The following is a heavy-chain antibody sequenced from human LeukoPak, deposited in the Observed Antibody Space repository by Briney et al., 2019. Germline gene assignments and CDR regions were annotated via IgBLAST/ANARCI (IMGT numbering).Heavy chain of an antibody. CDR3: AREANSPTARYWYFDL. J-gene: IGHJ2*01. V-gene: IGHV4-59*02. Sequence: PSETLSLTCTVSGCSVSSYYWSWMRQAPGKGLEWIGYVYYSGSTNYNPALKSRVTISLDTSENQFSMKLSSVTAADTAVYYCAREANSPTARYWYFDLWGRGTQVTVSS. D-gene: IGHD2-21*01. CDR2: VYYSGST. CDR1: GCSVSSYY.